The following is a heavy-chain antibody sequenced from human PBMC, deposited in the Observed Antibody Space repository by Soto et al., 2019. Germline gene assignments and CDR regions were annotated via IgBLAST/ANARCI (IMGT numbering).Heavy chain of an antibody. CDR3: AKGFYYFDY. CDR2: ISGSGGST. J-gene: IGHJ4*02. V-gene: IGHV3-23*01. Sequence: GGSLRLFXGASGFTFSTSAMTWVRQAPGKGLEWVSVISGSGGSTYYADSVKGRFTISRDNSKNTLYLQMISLRAEDTAVYYCAKGFYYFDYWGQGTLVTVSS. CDR1: GFTFSTSA. D-gene: IGHD3-3*01.